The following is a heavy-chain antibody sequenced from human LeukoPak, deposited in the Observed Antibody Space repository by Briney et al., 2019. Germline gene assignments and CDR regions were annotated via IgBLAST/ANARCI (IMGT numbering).Heavy chain of an antibody. CDR2: IYYSGST. CDR1: GGSISSYY. V-gene: IGHV4-59*01. D-gene: IGHD3-22*01. Sequence: SETLSLTCTVSGGSISSYYWSWIRQSPGKGLEWIGYIYYSGSTNYNPSLKSRVTISVDTSQNQFSLKLNSVTAADTAVHYCARAPDDTSGYYPLDYWGQGTLVTVSS. J-gene: IGHJ4*02. CDR3: ARAPDDTSGYYPLDY.